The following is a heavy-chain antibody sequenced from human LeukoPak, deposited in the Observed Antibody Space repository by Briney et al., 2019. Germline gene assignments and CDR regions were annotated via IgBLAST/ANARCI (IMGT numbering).Heavy chain of an antibody. Sequence: GRSLRLSCAAYGFTFSSYAMHWVRQASGKGMEWVAVISYDGRNKYYADSVKGRFTISRDNYKNTLYLQMNSLRAEDTAVYYCARDDSRTYFWGQGTLVTVSS. CDR2: ISYDGRNK. CDR1: GFTFSSYA. CDR3: ARDDSRTYF. J-gene: IGHJ4*02. D-gene: IGHD2-21*02. V-gene: IGHV3-30*04.